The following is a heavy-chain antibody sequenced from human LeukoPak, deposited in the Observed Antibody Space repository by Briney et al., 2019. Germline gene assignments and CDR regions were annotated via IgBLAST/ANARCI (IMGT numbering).Heavy chain of an antibody. Sequence: GGSLRLSCAASGFTFSSFDMHWVRHPTGQGLEWVSTIGTASDTYYPGSVEGRLTLSRDNAKNSLYLQVNSLTAGDTAVYYCARGPPRGKYYYMDVWGKGTTVTVSS. CDR2: IGTASDT. CDR1: GFTFSSFD. V-gene: IGHV3-13*01. CDR3: ARGPPRGKYYYMDV. D-gene: IGHD1-1*01. J-gene: IGHJ6*03.